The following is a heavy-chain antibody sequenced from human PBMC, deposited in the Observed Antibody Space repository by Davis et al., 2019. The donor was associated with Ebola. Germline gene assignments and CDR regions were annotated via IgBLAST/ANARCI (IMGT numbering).Heavy chain of an antibody. Sequence: GESLKISCAASGFTFSSYDMHWVRQAPGKGLEWVAVISYDGSNKYYADSVKGRFTTFRDNPKNTLYLQMNSLRADDTAVYYCAKQRGVGAIDYDYWGRGTLVTVSS. CDR2: ISYDGSNK. CDR3: AKQRGVGAIDYDY. J-gene: IGHJ4*02. CDR1: GFTFSSYD. V-gene: IGHV3-30*18. D-gene: IGHD1-26*01.